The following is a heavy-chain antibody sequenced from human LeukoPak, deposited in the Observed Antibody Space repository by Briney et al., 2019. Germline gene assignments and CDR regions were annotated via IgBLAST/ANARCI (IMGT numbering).Heavy chain of an antibody. V-gene: IGHV3-74*01. CDR3: ARDRGYTFDY. J-gene: IGHJ4*02. CDR2: IKSDGSDT. D-gene: IGHD3-22*01. Sequence: GGSLRLSCAASGFAFNTYWMHWVRQAPGKGLVWVSRIKSDGSDTTYTDSVKGRFTISRDNAKNTLYLQMNSLSAEDTAMYFCARDRGYTFDYWGQGTLDTVSS. CDR1: GFAFNTYW.